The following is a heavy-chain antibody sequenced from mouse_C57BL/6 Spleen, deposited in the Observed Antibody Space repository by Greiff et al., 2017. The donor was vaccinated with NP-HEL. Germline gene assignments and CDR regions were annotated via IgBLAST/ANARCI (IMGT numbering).Heavy chain of an antibody. J-gene: IGHJ1*03. CDR1: GFTFSSYG. D-gene: IGHD2-5*01. Sequence: EVQRVESGGDLVKPGGSLKLSCAASGFTFSSYGMSWVRQTPDKRLEWVATISSGGSYTYYPDSVKGRFTISSANAKNTLYLQMSSLKSEDTAMYDGAYYSNYDRYFDVWGTGTTVTVSS. CDR2: ISSGGSYT. CDR3: AYYSNYDRYFDV. V-gene: IGHV5-6*01.